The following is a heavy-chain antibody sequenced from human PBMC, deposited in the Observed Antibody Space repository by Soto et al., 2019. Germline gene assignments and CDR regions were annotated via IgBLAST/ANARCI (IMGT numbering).Heavy chain of an antibody. V-gene: IGHV3-23*01. CDR3: AKYLDYYDSSGYYLAPPDFDY. CDR2: ISGSGGST. D-gene: IGHD3-22*01. Sequence: GGSLRLSCAASGFTFSSYAMSWVRQAPGKGLEWVSAISGSGGSTYYADSVKGRFTISRDNSKNTLYLQMNSLRAEDTAVYYCAKYLDYYDSSGYYLAPPDFDYWGQGTLVTVSS. J-gene: IGHJ4*02. CDR1: GFTFSSYA.